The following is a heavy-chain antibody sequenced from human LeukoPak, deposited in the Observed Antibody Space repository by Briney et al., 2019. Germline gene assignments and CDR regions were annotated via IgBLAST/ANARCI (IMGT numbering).Heavy chain of an antibody. V-gene: IGHV4-39*01. CDR2: MFYSGGT. J-gene: IGHJ4*02. D-gene: IGHD6-13*01. CDR3: ARVGISWPHDYFDY. Sequence: SETLSLTCTVSGGSISSSGYYWGWIRQPPGKGLDWIGNMFYSGGTYYNPSLKSRVTISVDTSTNQFSLKLTSVIAADTAVYYCARVGISWPHDYFDYWGQGTLVTVSS. CDR1: GGSISSSGYY.